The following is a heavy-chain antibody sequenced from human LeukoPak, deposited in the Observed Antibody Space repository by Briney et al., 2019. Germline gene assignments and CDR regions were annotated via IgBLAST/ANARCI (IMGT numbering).Heavy chain of an antibody. V-gene: IGHV3-53*01. CDR3: ARDLGYSHVYSFNY. Sequence: GGSLRLSCAVSGFTVSSNYVSWVRQAPGKGLEWVSVIYSDGRTSYADSVKGRFTISRDNSKNTLYLQMNTLRAEDTAMYYRARDLGYSHVYSFNYWGQGTLVTVSS. D-gene: IGHD4-11*01. CDR2: IYSDGRT. CDR1: GFTVSSNY. J-gene: IGHJ4*02.